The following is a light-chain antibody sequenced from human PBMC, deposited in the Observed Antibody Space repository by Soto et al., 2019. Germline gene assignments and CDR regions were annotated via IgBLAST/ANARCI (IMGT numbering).Light chain of an antibody. CDR3: QQYNNWPPLT. Sequence: EVLMTQSPATLSVSPGARATLSCRASQSIASNLAWYRQKPGQAPRLLIYRASTRATGIPARISGSGSGTEFTLTISSLQSEDFAVYYCQQYNNWPPLTFGGGTKVEIK. J-gene: IGKJ4*01. V-gene: IGKV3-15*01. CDR1: QSIASN. CDR2: RAS.